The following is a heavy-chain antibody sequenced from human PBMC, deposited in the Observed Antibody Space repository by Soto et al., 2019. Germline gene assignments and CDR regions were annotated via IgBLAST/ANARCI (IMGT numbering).Heavy chain of an antibody. CDR3: ARGRGYSYGFSDY. CDR1: GGSFSGYY. J-gene: IGHJ4*02. CDR2: INHSGST. D-gene: IGHD5-18*01. Sequence: SETLSLTCAVYGGSFSGYYWSWIRQPPGKGLEWIGEINHSGSTNYNPSLKSRVTISVDTSKNQFSLKLSSVTAADTAVYYCARGRGYSYGFSDYWGQGTLVTVSS. V-gene: IGHV4-34*01.